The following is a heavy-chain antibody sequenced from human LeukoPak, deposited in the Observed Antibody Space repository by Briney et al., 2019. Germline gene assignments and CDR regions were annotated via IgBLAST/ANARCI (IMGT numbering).Heavy chain of an antibody. D-gene: IGHD3-9*01. J-gene: IGHJ4*02. V-gene: IGHV1-3*01. Sequence: ASVKVSCKASGYTFTSYAMHWVRQAPGQRLERMGWINAGNGNTKYSQKFQGRVTITRDTSASTAYMELSSLRSEDTAVYYCARGTNFDWLLTVDYWGQGTLVTVSS. CDR1: GYTFTSYA. CDR2: INAGNGNT. CDR3: ARGTNFDWLLTVDY.